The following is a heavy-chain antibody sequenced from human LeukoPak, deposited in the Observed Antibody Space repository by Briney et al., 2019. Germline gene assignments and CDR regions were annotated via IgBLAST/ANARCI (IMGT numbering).Heavy chain of an antibody. CDR2: MYYSGST. Sequence: SETLSLTCAVSGGSIRSYYWNWVRQPPGKGLEWTGYMYYSGSTNYNPSLKSRVTISADTSNNQFSLKLNSVTAADTAVYYCGGGGTYSQFDYWGQGTLVTVSS. D-gene: IGHD1-26*01. CDR1: GGSIRSYY. J-gene: IGHJ4*02. V-gene: IGHV4-59*01. CDR3: GGGGTYSQFDY.